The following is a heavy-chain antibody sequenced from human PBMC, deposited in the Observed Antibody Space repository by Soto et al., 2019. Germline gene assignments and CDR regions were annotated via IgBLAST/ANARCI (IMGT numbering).Heavy chain of an antibody. Sequence: PGGSLRLSCAASGVTFSNAWMNGVRQAPGKGLEWVGRIKSKTDGGTTDYAAPVKGRFTISRDDSKNTLYLQMNSLKTEDTAVYYCSRSITIFGVVINYYYGMDVWGQGTTVTVSS. CDR3: SRSITIFGVVINYYYGMDV. V-gene: IGHV3-15*07. CDR2: IKSKTDGGTT. CDR1: GVTFSNAW. J-gene: IGHJ6*02. D-gene: IGHD3-3*01.